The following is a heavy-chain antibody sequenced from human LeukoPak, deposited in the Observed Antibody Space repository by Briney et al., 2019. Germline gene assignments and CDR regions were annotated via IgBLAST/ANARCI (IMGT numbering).Heavy chain of an antibody. CDR3: AKGYCSSTSCHYYFYYMDV. Sequence: GGSVRLSCAASGFTFSSFAMSWVRQAPGKGLEWVSAISGSGGTTYYADSVKGRFTISRDNSKNTLSLQMNSLRADDTAVYYCAKGYCSSTSCHYYFYYMDVWGKGTTVTVSS. CDR2: ISGSGGTT. D-gene: IGHD2-2*01. V-gene: IGHV3-23*01. CDR1: GFTFSSFA. J-gene: IGHJ6*03.